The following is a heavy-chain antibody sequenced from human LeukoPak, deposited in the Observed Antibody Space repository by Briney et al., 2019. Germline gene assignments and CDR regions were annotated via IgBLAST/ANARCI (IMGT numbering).Heavy chain of an antibody. CDR1: GGPINSYY. CDR2: IYTSGST. V-gene: IGHV4-4*07. Sequence: PSETLSLTCTVSGGPINSYYWSWMRQPAGKGLVWMRRIYTSGSTNYNPSLKSRVIISVDTSKNQFSLKLSSVTAADTAVYYCARDRGQQWLWWFDPWGQGTMVTVSS. J-gene: IGHJ5*02. CDR3: ARDRGQQWLWWFDP. D-gene: IGHD6-19*01.